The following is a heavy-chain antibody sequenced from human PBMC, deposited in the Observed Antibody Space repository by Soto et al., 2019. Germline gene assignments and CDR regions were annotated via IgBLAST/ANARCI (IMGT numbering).Heavy chain of an antibody. Sequence: PGGSLRLSCVVSGFTFSTYWVTWVRQAPGKGLEWVANSKQDGNEKNYVDSVKGRFAISRDKVKNSLNLQMNSLRSEDTAVYYCAFGADGPLFFQHWGHGTLVTVSS. J-gene: IGHJ1*01. CDR1: GFTFSTYW. V-gene: IGHV3-7*01. D-gene: IGHD3-16*01. CDR3: AFGADGPLFFQH. CDR2: SKQDGNEK.